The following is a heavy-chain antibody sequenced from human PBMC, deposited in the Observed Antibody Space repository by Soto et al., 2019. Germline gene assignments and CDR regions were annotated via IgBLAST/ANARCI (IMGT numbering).Heavy chain of an antibody. CDR2: NSYDGSNK. Sequence: PGESLKISCAASGFSFSSFGMHWVRQAPGKGLEWVAFNSYDGSNKYYADSVKGRFTISRDSSEKTLYLQMNSLRPEDTAVYYCAKALGELSPESYDYWGQGTLVTVSS. CDR1: GFSFSSFG. D-gene: IGHD3-16*02. J-gene: IGHJ4*02. CDR3: AKALGELSPESYDY. V-gene: IGHV3-30*18.